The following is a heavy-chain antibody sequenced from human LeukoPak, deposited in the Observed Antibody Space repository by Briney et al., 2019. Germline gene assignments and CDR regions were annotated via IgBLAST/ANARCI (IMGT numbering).Heavy chain of an antibody. Sequence: SETLSLTCAVSGGSLSGYYWSWVRQPPGEGLEWIGEIKHGGSANYNTSLKSRVTISLDTSKNQFSLKLGSVTVAAPPVYYCARDKGTVTPHWGQGAMVSVLS. J-gene: IGHJ4*02. CDR1: GGSLSGYY. CDR3: ARDKGTVTPH. CDR2: IKHGGSA. D-gene: IGHD4-17*01. V-gene: IGHV4-34*01.